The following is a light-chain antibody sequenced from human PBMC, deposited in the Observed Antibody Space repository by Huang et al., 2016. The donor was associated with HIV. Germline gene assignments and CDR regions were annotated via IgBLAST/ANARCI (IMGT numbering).Light chain of an antibody. V-gene: IGKV2-28*01. J-gene: IGKJ2*01. CDR3: MQSLQTPYT. CDR1: QSLRHSNGYNY. Sequence: DIVMTQSPLSLPVTPGEPASITCRSSQSLRHSNGYNYLDCYLQKPGQSPQLLIYLGSNRASGVPDRFSGSGSGTDFTLKISRVEAEDVGVYYCMQSLQTPYTFGQGTKLEIK. CDR2: LGS.